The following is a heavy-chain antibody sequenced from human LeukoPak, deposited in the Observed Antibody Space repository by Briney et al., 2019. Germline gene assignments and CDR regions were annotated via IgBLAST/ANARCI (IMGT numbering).Heavy chain of an antibody. CDR2: ISYDGSNA. J-gene: IGHJ4*02. CDR3: EVLTLNPG. CDR1: GFNLGTYW. D-gene: IGHD2-8*01. V-gene: IGHV3-74*01. Sequence: PGGSLRLSCAASGFNLGTYWMHWVRQAPGKGLVWVSRISYDGSNANYADFAKGRFTISRDNAKNTLYLQMNSLRAEDTAVYYCEVLTLNPGWGQGTLVSVSS.